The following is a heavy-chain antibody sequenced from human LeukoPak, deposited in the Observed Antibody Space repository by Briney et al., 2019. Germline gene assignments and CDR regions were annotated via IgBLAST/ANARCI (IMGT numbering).Heavy chain of an antibody. D-gene: IGHD3-22*01. Sequence: GGSLRLSCAASGFTFSYYAMNWVRQAPGKGLEWVSHIDGGAAGPNYADSVKGRFTISRDNSKNTLYPQMNSLRAEDTAVYYCAKDPTTYYYDSSGYYADYWGQGTLVTVSS. V-gene: IGHV3-23*01. CDR2: IDGGAAGP. J-gene: IGHJ4*02. CDR1: GFTFSYYA. CDR3: AKDPTTYYYDSSGYYADY.